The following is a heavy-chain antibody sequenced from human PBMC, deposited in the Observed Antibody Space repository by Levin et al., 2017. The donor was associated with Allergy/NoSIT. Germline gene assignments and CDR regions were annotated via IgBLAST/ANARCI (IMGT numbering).Heavy chain of an antibody. CDR3: AKGPLPTGTWWFDP. V-gene: IGHV3-30*18. CDR2: MSNDGSYK. D-gene: IGHD1-1*01. J-gene: IGHJ5*02. Sequence: SCAASGFIFSSYGMHWVRQAPGMGLEWVAVMSNDGSYKSYADSVKGRFTISRDNSKNTLYLQMNSLRAEDTAVYYCAKGPLPTGTWWFDPWGQGTLVTVSS. CDR1: GFIFSSYG.